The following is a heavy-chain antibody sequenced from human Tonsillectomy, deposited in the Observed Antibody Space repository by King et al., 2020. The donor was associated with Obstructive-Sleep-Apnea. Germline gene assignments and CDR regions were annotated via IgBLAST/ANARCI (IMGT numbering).Heavy chain of an antibody. Sequence: VQLVESGAEVKKPGASVKVSCQASGYTFTSYGISWVRQAPGQGLEWLGWISASNGNANSAQKFQGRLTLTTDTSTSTAYMELRSLRSDDTAVYYCARGGYDILAGYYAGRDVDFDYWGQGTLVTVSS. CDR1: GYTFTSYG. J-gene: IGHJ4*02. D-gene: IGHD3-9*01. CDR3: ARGGYDILAGYYAGRDVDFDY. CDR2: ISASNGNA. V-gene: IGHV1-18*01.